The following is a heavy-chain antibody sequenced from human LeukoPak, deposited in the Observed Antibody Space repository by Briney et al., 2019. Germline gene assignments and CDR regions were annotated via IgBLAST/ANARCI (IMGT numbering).Heavy chain of an antibody. V-gene: IGHV4-39*01. D-gene: IGHD3-16*01. J-gene: IGHJ5*02. Sequence: SETLSLTCTVSGGSISSSSYYWGWIRQPPGKGLEWIGSIYYSGSTYYNPSLKSRVTISVDTSKNQFSLKLSSVTAADTAVYYCARQERTYYDYVPKAGWFDPWGQGTLVTVSS. CDR3: ARQERTYYDYVPKAGWFDP. CDR1: GGSISSSSYY. CDR2: IYYSGST.